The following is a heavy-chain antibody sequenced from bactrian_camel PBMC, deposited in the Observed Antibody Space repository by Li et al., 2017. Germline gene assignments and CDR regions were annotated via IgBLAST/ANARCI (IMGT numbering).Heavy chain of an antibody. V-gene: IGHV3S63*01. CDR3: AVGFVYGGDCRSENEFTY. J-gene: IGHJ4*01. D-gene: IGHD1*01. CDR2: ISSTGATLI. Sequence: HVQLVESGGDSVQAGGSLNLSCSTSGYNYVAYCMGWFRQNPGKEREGVAAISSTGATLISYAVALMSRIVIDYDAVKHEIVLQMSDLRPEDTAMYYCAVGFVYGGDCRSENEFTYWGQGTQVTVS. CDR1: GYNYVAYC.